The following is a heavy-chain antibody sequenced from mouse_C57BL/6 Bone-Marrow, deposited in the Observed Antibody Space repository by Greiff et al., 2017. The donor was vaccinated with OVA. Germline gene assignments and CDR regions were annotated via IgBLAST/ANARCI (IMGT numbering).Heavy chain of an antibody. V-gene: IGHV5-15*01. Sequence: EVKLVESGGGLVQPGGSLKLSCAASGFTFSDYGMAWVRQAPRKGPEWVAFISNLAYSIYYADTVTGRFTISRENAKNTLYLEMSSLRSEDTAMYYCARFHYYYGSSPYAMDYWGQGTSVTVSS. CDR3: ARFHYYYGSSPYAMDY. CDR2: ISNLAYSI. CDR1: GFTFSDYG. J-gene: IGHJ4*01. D-gene: IGHD1-1*01.